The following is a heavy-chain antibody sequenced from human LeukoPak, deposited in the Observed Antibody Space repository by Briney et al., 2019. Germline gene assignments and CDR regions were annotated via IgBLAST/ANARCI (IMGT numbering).Heavy chain of an antibody. CDR3: AKDHGDGYNFHYFDY. CDR1: GFTFRSHG. V-gene: IGHV3-23*01. D-gene: IGHD5-24*01. CDR2: ISGSGDT. J-gene: IGHJ4*02. Sequence: GGTLRLSCAASGFTFRSHGMSWVRQAPGKGLEWVSAISGSGDTYYADPVKGRFTISRDNSKNTLYLQMNSLRAEDTAVYYCAKDHGDGYNFHYFDYWGQGTLVTVSS.